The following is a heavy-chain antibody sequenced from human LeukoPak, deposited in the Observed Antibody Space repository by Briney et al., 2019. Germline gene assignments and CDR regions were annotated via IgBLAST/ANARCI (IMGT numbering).Heavy chain of an antibody. CDR2: IYYTGST. V-gene: IGHV4-59*01. CDR1: IVPIKNYY. Sequence: SETLSLTCSFSIVPIKNYYWNWIRQSPGKGLQWIGYIYYTGSTDYNFSLKSRVTISLDTSENHFSLSLSSVTAADSALYLCASSRGPSSSWSFDSWGQGILVTVSS. CDR3: ASSRGPSSSWSFDS. J-gene: IGHJ4*02. D-gene: IGHD6-13*01.